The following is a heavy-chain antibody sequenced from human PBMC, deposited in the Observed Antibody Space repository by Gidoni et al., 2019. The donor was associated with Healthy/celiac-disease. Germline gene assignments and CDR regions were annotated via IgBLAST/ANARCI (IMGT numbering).Heavy chain of an antibody. CDR1: GFSLSTSGVG. CDR2: IYWDDDK. V-gene: IGHV2-5*02. D-gene: IGHD2-8*02. Sequence: QITLKESGPTLVKPTQTLTLTCTFSGFSLSTSGVGVGWIRQPPGKALEWLALIYWDDDKRYSPSLKSRLTITKDTSKNQVVLTMTNMDPVDTATYYCAHRPRTGGVPGPLNWFDPWGQGTLVTVSS. J-gene: IGHJ5*02. CDR3: AHRPRTGGVPGPLNWFDP.